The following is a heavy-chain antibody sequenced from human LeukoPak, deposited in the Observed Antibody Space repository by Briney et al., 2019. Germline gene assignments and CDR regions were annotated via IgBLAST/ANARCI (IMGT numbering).Heavy chain of an antibody. CDR2: IFYSGST. D-gene: IGHD1-1*01. CDR3: ARDPGVTTGTYYFDS. Sequence: SETLSLTCTVSGASFSSGSYYWTWIRQPPGKGLEWIGYIFYSGSTNYNPSLESRVTISFDTSKNQFSLKLTPVTAADTAVYYCARDPGVTTGTYYFDSWGQGSLVTVSS. V-gene: IGHV4-61*01. CDR1: GASFSSGSYY. J-gene: IGHJ4*02.